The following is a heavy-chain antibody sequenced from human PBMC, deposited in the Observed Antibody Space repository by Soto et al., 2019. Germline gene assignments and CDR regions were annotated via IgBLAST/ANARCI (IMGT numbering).Heavy chain of an antibody. Sequence: GGSLRLSCAASGFTFSSYGMHWVRQAPGKGLEWVAVISYDGSNKYYADSVKGRFTISRDNSKNTLYLQMNSLRAEDTAVYYGARADSTIFGVVTLGAFEICGQGTMVVVS. V-gene: IGHV3-30*03. J-gene: IGHJ3*02. CDR2: ISYDGSNK. D-gene: IGHD3-3*01. CDR3: ARADSTIFGVVTLGAFEI. CDR1: GFTFSSYG.